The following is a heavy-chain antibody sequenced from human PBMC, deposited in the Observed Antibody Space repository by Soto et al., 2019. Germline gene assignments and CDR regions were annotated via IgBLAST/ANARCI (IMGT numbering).Heavy chain of an antibody. CDR1: GGSLSGYY. Sequence: SETLSLTCSVYGGSLSGYYWSWIRQTPGKGLEWIAEINHSASTSYNPSLKSRATISLDTSKNQISLNLSSVTAADSAVYYCTSRKPWVGAGSPQYYYDLDVWGQGTTVTVSS. V-gene: IGHV4-34*01. CDR3: TSRKPWVGAGSPQYYYDLDV. J-gene: IGHJ6*02. D-gene: IGHD1-26*01. CDR2: INHSAST.